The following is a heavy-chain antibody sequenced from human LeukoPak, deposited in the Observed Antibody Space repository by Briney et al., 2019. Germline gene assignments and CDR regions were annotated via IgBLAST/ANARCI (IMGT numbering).Heavy chain of an antibody. V-gene: IGHV3-48*04. CDR1: GFSFSSYR. CDR2: ITRSSSTI. Sequence: PGGSLRLSCAASGFSFSSYRINWVRQAPGKGLGWVSYITRSSSTIYYAASVKVRFTVSRDNAKNSLYLQMNSLRAEDTAVYYCARGSSPDYWGQGTLVTVSS. J-gene: IGHJ4*02. CDR3: ARGSSPDY.